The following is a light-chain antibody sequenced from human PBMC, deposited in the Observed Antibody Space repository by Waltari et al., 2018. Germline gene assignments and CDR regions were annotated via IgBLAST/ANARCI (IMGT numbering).Light chain of an antibody. CDR1: QSVSIN. J-gene: IGKJ1*01. CDR3: QQYNNWPRT. CDR2: DAS. V-gene: IGKV3-15*01. Sequence: EVVMTQSPATLSVSPGERTTLSCRASQSVSINLAWYQQRPGQAPRLLIFDASTRATGIPARFSGSGSGTDFTLTISSLQSEDLAVYYCQQYNNWPRTFGQGTRVEVK.